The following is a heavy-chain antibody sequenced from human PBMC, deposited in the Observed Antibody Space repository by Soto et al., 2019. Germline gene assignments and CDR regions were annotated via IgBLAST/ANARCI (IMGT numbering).Heavy chain of an antibody. CDR1: GFTVSSNY. V-gene: IGHV3-66*01. CDR2: IYSGGST. J-gene: IGHJ6*02. CDR3: ARDYYDFWSGYYSPYGMDV. D-gene: IGHD3-3*01. Sequence: GGSLRLSCAASGFTVSSNYMSWVRQAPGKGLEWVSVIYSGGSTYYADSVKGRFTISRDNSKNTLYLQMNSLRAEDTAVYYCARDYYDFWSGYYSPYGMDVWGQGTTVTVSS.